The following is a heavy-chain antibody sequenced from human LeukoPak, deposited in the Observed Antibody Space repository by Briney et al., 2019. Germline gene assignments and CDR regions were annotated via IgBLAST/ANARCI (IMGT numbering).Heavy chain of an antibody. CDR1: GGSISSYY. CDR2: IYYSGST. J-gene: IGHJ6*02. Sequence: SSETLSLTCTVSGGSISSYYWSWIRQPPGKGLEGIGYIYYSGSTNYNPSLKSRVTISVDTSKNQFSLKLSSVTAADTAVYYCARDRGRAYFFFFNQRPAYDMDVWGQGTTVTVSS. CDR3: ARDRGRAYFFFFNQRPAYDMDV. D-gene: IGHD3-10*01. V-gene: IGHV4-59*01.